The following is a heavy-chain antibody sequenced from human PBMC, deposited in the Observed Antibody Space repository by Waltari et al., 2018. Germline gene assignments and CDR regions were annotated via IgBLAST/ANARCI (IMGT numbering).Heavy chain of an antibody. CDR2: IYHSGST. V-gene: IGHV4-38-2*02. CDR1: GYSISSGYY. D-gene: IGHD3-3*01. CDR3: AREVFGVVMNFDY. J-gene: IGHJ4*02. Sequence: QVQLQESGPGLVKPSETLSLTCAVSGYSISSGYYWGWIRQPPGKGLEWIGSIYHSGSTYHNPSLKSRGNISGDTSQNPFSLKVSSVTAAGTGVYYWAREVFGVVMNFDYWGQGTLVTVSS.